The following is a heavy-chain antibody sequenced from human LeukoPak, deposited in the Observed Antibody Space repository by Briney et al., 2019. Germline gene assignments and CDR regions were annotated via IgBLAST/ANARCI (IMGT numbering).Heavy chain of an antibody. CDR3: ARVLRGSGSYYHFFDY. V-gene: IGHV4-39*07. D-gene: IGHD1-26*01. Sequence: PSETLSLTCTVSGGSISSSSYYWGWIRQPPGKGLEWIGSIYYSGSTYYNPSLKSRVTISVDTSKNQFSLKLSSVTAADTAVYYCARVLRGSGSYYHFFDYWGQGTLVTVSS. J-gene: IGHJ4*02. CDR1: GGSISSSSYY. CDR2: IYYSGST.